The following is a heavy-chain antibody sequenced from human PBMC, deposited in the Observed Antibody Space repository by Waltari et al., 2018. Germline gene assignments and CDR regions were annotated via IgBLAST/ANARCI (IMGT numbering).Heavy chain of an antibody. D-gene: IGHD2-2*01. CDR3: AKGCGTSCYAGTDY. J-gene: IGHJ4*02. Sequence: EVQLLESGGGLVQPGGSLRLSCAASGFTFSSYAMSWVRQAPGKGLGWVSAIGGSGGSTYYADSVKGRFTISRDNSKNTLYLQMNSLRAEDTAVYYCAKGCGTSCYAGTDYWGQGTLVTVSS. CDR1: GFTFSSYA. CDR2: IGGSGGST. V-gene: IGHV3-23*01.